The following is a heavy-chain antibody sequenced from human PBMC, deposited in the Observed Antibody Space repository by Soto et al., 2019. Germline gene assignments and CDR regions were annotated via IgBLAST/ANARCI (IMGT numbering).Heavy chain of an antibody. J-gene: IGHJ4*02. Sequence: GGSLRLSCAVSGFTFGDSYMSWIRQAPGKGLEWLSYISPGSRYPAYADSVKGRFTISRDNAKRSLYLQMNSLSAEDTAIYYCATSRTFDYWGQGTLVTVSS. CDR1: GFTFGDSY. V-gene: IGHV3-11*06. CDR3: ATSRTFDY. D-gene: IGHD6-13*01. CDR2: ISPGSRYP.